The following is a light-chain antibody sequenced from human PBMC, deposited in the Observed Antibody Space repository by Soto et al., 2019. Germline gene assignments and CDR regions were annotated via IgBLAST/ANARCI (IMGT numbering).Light chain of an antibody. J-gene: IGKJ2*03. CDR1: QSISSW. CDR3: QQYNTFDS. Sequence: DIQMTQSPSTLSASVGDRVTITCRARQSISSWLAWYQQKPGKAPKLLIYDAFSLESGVPSRFSGSGSGTEFTLTISSLQPDDFATYYCQQYNTFDSFGQGTKVEIK. CDR2: DAF. V-gene: IGKV1-5*01.